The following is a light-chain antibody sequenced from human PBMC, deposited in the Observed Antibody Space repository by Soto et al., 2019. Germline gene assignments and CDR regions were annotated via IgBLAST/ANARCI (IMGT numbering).Light chain of an antibody. CDR2: NNN. V-gene: IGLV1-47*02. Sequence: QSVLTQPPSASGTPGQRVTISCSGSSSNIGSNYVYWYQQLPGTAPKLLIYNNNLRPPGVPDRFSGSKSDTSASLAISGLRSEDEADYYCAAWDDSLSGYVFGTGTKVTVL. CDR3: AAWDDSLSGYV. J-gene: IGLJ1*01. CDR1: SSNIGSNY.